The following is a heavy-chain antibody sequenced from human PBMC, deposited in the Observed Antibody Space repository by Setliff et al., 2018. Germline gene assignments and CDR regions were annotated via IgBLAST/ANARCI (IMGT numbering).Heavy chain of an antibody. Sequence: PGGSLRLSCAASGFPFSTHSMSWVRQAPGKGLEWVSAISGDSASIYYGDSVKGRFTISRDNSKNALYLQMNGLRAEDTAIYYCANHNPARWAVTGTPLDYWGQGTLVTVSS. D-gene: IGHD6-19*01. CDR1: GFPFSTHS. V-gene: IGHV3-23*01. CDR3: ANHNPARWAVTGTPLDY. J-gene: IGHJ4*02. CDR2: ISGDSASI.